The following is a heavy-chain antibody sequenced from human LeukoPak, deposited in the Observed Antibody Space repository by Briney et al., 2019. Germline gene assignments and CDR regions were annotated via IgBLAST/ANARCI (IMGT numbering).Heavy chain of an antibody. CDR2: IRYDGSNK. V-gene: IGHV3-30*02. CDR1: GFTFSSYG. D-gene: IGHD2-2*01. J-gene: IGHJ4*02. CDR3: AKFRSCSSTSCYGLDY. Sequence: GGSLRLSCAASGFTFSSYGMHWVRQAPGKGLEWVAFIRYDGSNKYYADSVKGRFTISRDNSKNTLYLQMNSLRAEDTAVYYCAKFRSCSSTSCYGLDYWGQGTLVTVSS.